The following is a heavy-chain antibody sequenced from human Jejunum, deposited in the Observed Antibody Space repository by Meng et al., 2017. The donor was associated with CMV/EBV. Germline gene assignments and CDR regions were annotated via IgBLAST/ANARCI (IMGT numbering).Heavy chain of an antibody. CDR2: IYSGGDT. CDR3: ARAGLGHNSFDP. V-gene: IGHV3-53*01. D-gene: IGHD2-15*01. J-gene: IGHJ5*02. CDR1: GFTVSSNY. Sequence: EVRLVESGGGFIQPGGSLRLSCAASGFTVSSNYMSWVRQAPGKGLEWVSVIYSGGDTNYADSVKGRFTISRDNAKNSLYLQMSSLIGEDTAVYYCARAGLGHNSFDPWGQGTLVTVSS.